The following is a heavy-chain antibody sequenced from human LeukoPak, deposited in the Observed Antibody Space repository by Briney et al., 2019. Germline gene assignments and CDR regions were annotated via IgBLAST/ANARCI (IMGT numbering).Heavy chain of an antibody. J-gene: IGHJ3*02. D-gene: IGHD3-16*02. V-gene: IGHV4-30-4*02. Sequence: PSEALSLTCTVSGGSISSGDYYWSWLRQPPGKGLEWIGYIYYSGSTYYNPSLKSRVTISVDTSKNQFSLKLSSVTAADTAVYYCARVALDYDYVWGSYRGGFDIWGQGTMVTVSS. CDR2: IYYSGST. CDR3: ARVALDYDYVWGSYRGGFDI. CDR1: GGSISSGDYY.